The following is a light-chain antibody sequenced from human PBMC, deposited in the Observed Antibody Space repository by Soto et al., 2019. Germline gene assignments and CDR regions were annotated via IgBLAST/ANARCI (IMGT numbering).Light chain of an antibody. V-gene: IGKV1-5*01. J-gene: IGKJ1*01. CDR3: QQYNSYSSWT. CDR2: DVS. CDR1: QSITRY. Sequence: DIQMTQSPSPLSVSVGDRVSITCRASQSITRYLGWYQQKPGKAPNLLIYDVSILESGVPSRFSGSGSGTEFTLTISSLQADDFATYYCQQYNSYSSWTFGQGTKVEI.